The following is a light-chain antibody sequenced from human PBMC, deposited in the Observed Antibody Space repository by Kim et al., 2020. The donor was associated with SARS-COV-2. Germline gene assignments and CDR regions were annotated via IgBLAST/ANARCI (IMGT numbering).Light chain of an antibody. J-gene: IGKJ1*01. Sequence: EIVMTQSPATLSVSPGERVTLSCRASQSISSSSAWYQHKPGQPPRLLIYDAFNRATGVPARFSVSGSGTEFTLTISSLQSEDFAVYYCQRYDNWPWAFGQGTKVDIK. V-gene: IGKV3-15*01. CDR2: DAF. CDR1: QSISSS. CDR3: QRYDNWPWA.